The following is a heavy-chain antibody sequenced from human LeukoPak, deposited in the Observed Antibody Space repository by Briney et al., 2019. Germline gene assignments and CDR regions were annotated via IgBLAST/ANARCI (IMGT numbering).Heavy chain of an antibody. CDR1: GASLSRYF. CDR3: VRLLEGPHPEGNSRLKLFVP. D-gene: IGHD3-3*02. V-gene: IGHV4-59*12. Sequence: SETLSLTCTVSGASLSRYFWCWIRPPPAKGLAWIGCIYDSGTTYYNPSLQSRVNIPMDTSKTQLSPIFSSVTAADTAQFYCVRLLEGPHPEGNSRLKLFVPGGEGTRDRVSS. J-gene: IGHJ5*02. CDR2: IYDSGTT.